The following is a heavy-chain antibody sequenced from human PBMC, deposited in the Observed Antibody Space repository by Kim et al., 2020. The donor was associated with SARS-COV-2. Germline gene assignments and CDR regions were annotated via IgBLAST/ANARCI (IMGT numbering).Heavy chain of an antibody. Sequence: GGSLRLSCAASGFTVSSNYMSWVRQAPGKGLEWVSVIYSGGSTYYADSVKGRFTISRDNSKNTLYLQMNSLRAEDTAVYYCAREIGSSTYYYYYYGMDVWGQGTTVTVSS. CDR3: AREIGSSTYYYYYYGMDV. D-gene: IGHD6-13*01. CDR1: GFTVSSNY. CDR2: IYSGGST. J-gene: IGHJ6*02. V-gene: IGHV3-53*01.